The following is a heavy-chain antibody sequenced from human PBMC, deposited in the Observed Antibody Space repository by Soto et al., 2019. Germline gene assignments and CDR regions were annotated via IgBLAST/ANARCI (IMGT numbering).Heavy chain of an antibody. Sequence: QVQLVESGGGVVQPGRSLRLSCAASGFTFSSYGMHWVRQAPGKGLEWVAVIWYDGSNKYYADSVKGRFTISRDNSKNTLYLQMNSVRAEDTAVYYCARDGYSGSYYRGTDWYFDLWGRGTLVTVSS. CDR1: GFTFSSYG. J-gene: IGHJ2*01. V-gene: IGHV3-33*01. CDR2: IWYDGSNK. CDR3: ARDGYSGSYYRGTDWYFDL. D-gene: IGHD1-26*01.